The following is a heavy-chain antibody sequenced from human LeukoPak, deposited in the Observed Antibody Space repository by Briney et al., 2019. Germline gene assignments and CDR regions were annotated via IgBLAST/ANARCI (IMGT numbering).Heavy chain of an antibody. V-gene: IGHV4-4*02. CDR3: ARDPPGVGARAFDI. J-gene: IGHJ3*02. Sequence: PSGTLSLTCAVSGGSISSSNWWSWVRQPPGKGLEWIGEIYHSGSTNYSPSLKSRVTISVDKSKNQFSLKLSSVTAADTAVYYCARDPPGVGARAFDIWGQGTMVTVSS. CDR1: GGSISSSNW. D-gene: IGHD1-26*01. CDR2: IYHSGST.